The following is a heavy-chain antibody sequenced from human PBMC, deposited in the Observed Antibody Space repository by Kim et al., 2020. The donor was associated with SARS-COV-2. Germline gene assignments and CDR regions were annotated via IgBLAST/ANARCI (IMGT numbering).Heavy chain of an antibody. V-gene: IGHV3-30*01. Sequence: AASVKGRFTIPRDNSKNTLYLQMNSLRAEETAVYYCARGLAAAGFDAFDIWGQGTMVTVSS. D-gene: IGHD6-13*01. J-gene: IGHJ3*02. CDR3: ARGLAAAGFDAFDI.